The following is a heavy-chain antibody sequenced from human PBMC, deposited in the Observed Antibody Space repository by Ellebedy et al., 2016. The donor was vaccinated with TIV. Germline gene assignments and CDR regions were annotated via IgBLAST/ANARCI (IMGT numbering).Heavy chain of an antibody. D-gene: IGHD3-22*01. Sequence: ASVKVSCKTSGYTFTSYGISWVRQAPGQGLEWMGGIVPMLRTANYAQKFQGRVTITADQLGSTVYMELSSLRSENAAVYYCARHSGYYWYPFYYWGQGTLVTVSS. CDR2: IVPMLRTA. CDR3: ARHSGYYWYPFYY. CDR1: GYTFTSYG. J-gene: IGHJ4*02. V-gene: IGHV1-69*10.